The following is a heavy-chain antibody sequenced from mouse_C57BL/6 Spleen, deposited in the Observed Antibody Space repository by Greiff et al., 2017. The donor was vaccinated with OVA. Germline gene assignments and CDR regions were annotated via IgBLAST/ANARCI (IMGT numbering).Heavy chain of an antibody. CDR3: ARYTAQAPYAMDY. V-gene: IGHV1-26*01. J-gene: IGHJ4*01. Sequence: EVQLQQSGPELVKPGASVKISCKASGYTFTDYYMNWVKQSHGKSLEWIGDINPNNGGTSYNQKFKGKATLTVDKSSSTAYMELRSLTSEDSAVYYCARYTAQAPYAMDYWGQGTSVTVSS. CDR2: INPNNGGT. CDR1: GYTFTDYY. D-gene: IGHD3-2*02.